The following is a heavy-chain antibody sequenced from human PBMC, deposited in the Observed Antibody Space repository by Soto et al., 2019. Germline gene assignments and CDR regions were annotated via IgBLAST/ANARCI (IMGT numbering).Heavy chain of an antibody. CDR3: AHLAYYGSGSYTY. CDR1: GFSLSTSGVG. Sequence: QITLKESGPTLVKPTQTLMLTCTFSGFSLSTSGVGVGWIRQPPGKALEWLASVYWDDDKRYSPSLESRLTXPXDIXKTQVVLTLTNMDPVDTATYFCAHLAYYGSGSYTYWGQGTLVTVSS. CDR2: VYWDDDK. J-gene: IGHJ4*02. D-gene: IGHD3-10*01. V-gene: IGHV2-5*02.